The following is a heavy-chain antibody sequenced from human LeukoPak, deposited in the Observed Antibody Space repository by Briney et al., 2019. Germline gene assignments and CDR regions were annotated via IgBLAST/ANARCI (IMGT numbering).Heavy chain of an antibody. CDR2: IYYSGST. CDR3: ARDRGGGAFDI. CDR1: GGSISSYY. V-gene: IGHV4-59*01. Sequence: PSQTLSLTCTVSGGSISSYYWSWIRQPPGKGLEWIGYIYYSGSTNYNPSLKSRVTISVDTSKNQFSLKLSSVTAADTAVYYCARDRGGGAFDIWGQGTMVTVSS. J-gene: IGHJ3*02. D-gene: IGHD3-16*01.